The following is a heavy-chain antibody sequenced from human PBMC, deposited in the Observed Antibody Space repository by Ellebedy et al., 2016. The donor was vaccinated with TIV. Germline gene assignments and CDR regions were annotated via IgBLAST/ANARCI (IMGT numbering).Heavy chain of an antibody. Sequence: GESLKISCAASGFTFSSYAMSWVRQAPGKGLEWVSAISGSGGSTYDADSVKGRFTISRDNSKNTLYLQMNSLRAEDTAVYYCAKGATSGYSYGSYFDYWGQGTLVTVSS. V-gene: IGHV3-23*01. CDR2: ISGSGGST. CDR1: GFTFSSYA. CDR3: AKGATSGYSYGSYFDY. D-gene: IGHD5-18*01. J-gene: IGHJ4*02.